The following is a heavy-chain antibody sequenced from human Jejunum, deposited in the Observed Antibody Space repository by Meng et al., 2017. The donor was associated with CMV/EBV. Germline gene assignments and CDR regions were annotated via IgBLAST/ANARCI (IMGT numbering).Heavy chain of an antibody. CDR2: ISYSATT. CDR1: GDSVPPRGNF. J-gene: IGHJ4*02. D-gene: IGHD5-18*01. V-gene: IGHV4-61*08. Sequence: LTCTVAGDSVPPRGNFWSWIRQSPGKGLEWIGYISYSATTQYNPSFRSLVSILVAASNSQFSLKLTSVTVADTAIYFCARGYSDFDYWGQGTLVTVSS. CDR3: ARGYSDFDY.